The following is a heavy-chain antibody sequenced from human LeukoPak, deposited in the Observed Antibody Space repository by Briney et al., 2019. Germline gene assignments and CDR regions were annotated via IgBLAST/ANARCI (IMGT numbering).Heavy chain of an antibody. D-gene: IGHD3-9*01. CDR3: ARGNYDILTGYYTGHNDAFDI. CDR1: GYSFTSYW. CDR2: IYPGYSDT. Sequence: GESLKMSCKGSGYSFTSYWIGWVRQMPGKGLEWMGIIYPGYSDTRYSPSFQGQVTISADKSISTAYLQWSSLKASDTAMYYCARGNYDILTGYYTGHNDAFDIWGQGTMVTVCS. V-gene: IGHV5-51*01. J-gene: IGHJ3*02.